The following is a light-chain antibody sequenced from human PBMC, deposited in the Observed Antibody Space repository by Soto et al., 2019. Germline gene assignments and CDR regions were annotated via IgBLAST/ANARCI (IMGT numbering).Light chain of an antibody. Sequence: EIVLTQYPTTPSVSPGERATLSSRAIQSVSSNLAWYQQIPGQAPRLVFYGASSRATGIPVRFSGSGSGTEFTLIISSLQSEDFAVYYCQQYNNWPLTFGQGTRLEIK. J-gene: IGKJ5*01. V-gene: IGKV3-15*01. CDR1: QSVSSN. CDR2: GAS. CDR3: QQYNNWPLT.